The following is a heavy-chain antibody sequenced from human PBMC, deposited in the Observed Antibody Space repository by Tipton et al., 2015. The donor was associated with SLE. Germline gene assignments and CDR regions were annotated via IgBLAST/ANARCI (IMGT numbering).Heavy chain of an antibody. CDR1: GYSISSSYY. CDR3: ARDSFVVTPFDY. CDR2: IYHSGST. V-gene: IGHV4-38-2*02. D-gene: IGHD4-23*01. Sequence: TLSLTCGVSGYSISSSYYWGWIRQPPGKGLEWIGSIYHSGSTYYNPSLKSRVTISVDTSKNQFSLKLSSVTAADTAVYYCARDSFVVTPFDYWGQGTLVTVSS. J-gene: IGHJ4*02.